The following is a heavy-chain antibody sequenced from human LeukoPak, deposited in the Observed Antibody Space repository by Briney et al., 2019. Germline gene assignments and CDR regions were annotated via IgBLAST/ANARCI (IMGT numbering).Heavy chain of an antibody. V-gene: IGHV1-24*01. CDR1: GYTLTELS. CDR3: ARDVATISYYYYGMDV. Sequence: ASVKVSCKVSGYTLTELSMHWVRQAPGKGLEWMGGFDPEDGETIYAQKFQGRVTMTTDTSTSTAYMELRSLRSDDTAVYYCARDVATISYYYYGMDVWGQGTTGTVSS. J-gene: IGHJ6*02. D-gene: IGHD5-12*01. CDR2: FDPEDGET.